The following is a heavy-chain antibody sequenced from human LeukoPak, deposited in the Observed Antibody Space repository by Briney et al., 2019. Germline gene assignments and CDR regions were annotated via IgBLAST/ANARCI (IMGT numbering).Heavy chain of an antibody. CDR1: GFTFSSYA. CDR2: ISGSGGST. D-gene: IGHD6-13*01. V-gene: IGHV3-23*01. Sequence: GGSLRLSCAASGFTFSSYAMNWVRQAPGQGLEWVSAISGSGGSTYYADSVKGRFTISRDNSKNTLYLQMNSLRAEDTAVYYCAKPYSSSWSPCDNWGQGTLVTVSS. CDR3: AKPYSSSWSPCDN. J-gene: IGHJ4*02.